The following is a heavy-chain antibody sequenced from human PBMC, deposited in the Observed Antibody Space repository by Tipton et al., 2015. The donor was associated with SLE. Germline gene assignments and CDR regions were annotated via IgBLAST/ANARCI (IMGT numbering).Heavy chain of an antibody. CDR3: TRVPRYNWNYIAD. CDR1: GFTVSSNY. V-gene: IGHV4-59*02. CDR2: VYYTGST. D-gene: IGHD1-7*01. J-gene: IGHJ4*02. Sequence: LRLSCAASGFTVSSNYMSWIRQPPGKGLEWVGTVYYTGSTNYNPSLKSRVTISMDTSKNQFSLKLTSVTAADTAVYHCTRVPRYNWNYIADWGQGTLVSVSS.